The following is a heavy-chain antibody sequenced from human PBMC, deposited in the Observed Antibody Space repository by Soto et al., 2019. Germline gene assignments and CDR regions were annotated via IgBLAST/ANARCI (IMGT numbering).Heavy chain of an antibody. V-gene: IGHV3-23*01. CDR1: GFAFSAYA. J-gene: IGHJ4*02. D-gene: IGHD3-3*01. CDR3: AKHPIFGVVTHYFAH. Sequence: LLESGGSLVEPGGSLRLSCSASGFAFSAYAMSWVRQAPQKGLEWVSGIGGGGHDRRYGDSVKGRFSITRDNSRNTLYLEMNGLTAEDTAVYYCAKHPIFGVVTHYFAHWGRGVLVTVSS. CDR2: IGGGGHDR.